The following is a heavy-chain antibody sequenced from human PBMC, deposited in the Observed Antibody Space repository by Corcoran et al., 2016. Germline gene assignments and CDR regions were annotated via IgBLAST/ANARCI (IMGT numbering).Heavy chain of an antibody. Sequence: EVQLVESGGGLVQPGGSLKLSCAASGFTFSGSAMHWVRQASGKGLEWVGRIRSKANSYATAYAASVKGRFTISRDDSKNTAYLKMNSLKTEDTAVYYCTRLVGATPFDYWGQGTLVTVSS. V-gene: IGHV3-73*02. D-gene: IGHD1-26*01. CDR1: GFTFSGSA. CDR2: IRSKANSYAT. J-gene: IGHJ4*02. CDR3: TRLVGATPFDY.